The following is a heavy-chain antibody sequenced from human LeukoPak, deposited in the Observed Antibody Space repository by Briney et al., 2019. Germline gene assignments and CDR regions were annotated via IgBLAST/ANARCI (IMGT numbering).Heavy chain of an antibody. D-gene: IGHD3-10*01. CDR3: AKRASGSGTSLYYFDY. CDR2: ISNSGGST. V-gene: IGHV3-23*01. CDR1: GFTFSSYA. Sequence: GGSLRLSCAVSGFTFSSYAMSWVRQAPGKGLEWVSVISNSGGSTFYADSVKGRFTISRDNSKNTLYLQMNSLRDEDTAVYYCAKRASGSGTSLYYFDYWGQGTLVTVSS. J-gene: IGHJ4*02.